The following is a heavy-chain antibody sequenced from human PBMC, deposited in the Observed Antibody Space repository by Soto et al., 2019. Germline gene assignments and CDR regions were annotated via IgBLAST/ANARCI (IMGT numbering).Heavy chain of an antibody. J-gene: IGHJ4*02. CDR1: GYRFTNNY. D-gene: IGHD6-19*01. Sequence: PGESLKISCKVSGYRFTNNYIGWVRQMPGNDLEWMGIIHPGDSDTTYSPSFQGQVTISADKSINTAYLQWSGLRASDSAMYYCARLRAVAAIGDKFFDYWGQGTLVTVSS. CDR2: IHPGDSDT. V-gene: IGHV5-51*01. CDR3: ARLRAVAAIGDKFFDY.